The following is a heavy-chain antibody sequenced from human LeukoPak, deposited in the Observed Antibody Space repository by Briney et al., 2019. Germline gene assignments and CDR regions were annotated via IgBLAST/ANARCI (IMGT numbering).Heavy chain of an antibody. D-gene: IGHD3-10*01. Sequence: PGGSLRLSCAASEFSVGSNYMTWVRQAPGKGLEWVSLIYSGGSTYYADSVKGRLTISRDNSKNTLYLQMNSLRAEDTAVYYCATSGWFGELYNYYYMDVWGKGTTVTISS. CDR1: EFSVGSNY. CDR3: ATSGWFGELYNYYYMDV. J-gene: IGHJ6*03. V-gene: IGHV3-66*01. CDR2: IYSGGST.